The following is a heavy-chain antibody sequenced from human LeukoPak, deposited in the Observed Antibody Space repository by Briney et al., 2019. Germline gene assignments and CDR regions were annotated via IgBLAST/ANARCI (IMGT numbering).Heavy chain of an antibody. Sequence: SGPALVKPTQTLTLTCTFSGFSLSTSGMCVSWIRQPPGKALEWLARIDWDDDKYYSTSLKTRLTISKDTSKNQVVLTTTNMDPVDTATYYCARIRTPYGSGSYYNFDWGQGTLVTVSS. CDR3: ARIRTPYGSGSYYNFD. D-gene: IGHD3-10*01. CDR2: IDWDDDK. V-gene: IGHV2-70*11. J-gene: IGHJ4*02. CDR1: GFSLSTSGMC.